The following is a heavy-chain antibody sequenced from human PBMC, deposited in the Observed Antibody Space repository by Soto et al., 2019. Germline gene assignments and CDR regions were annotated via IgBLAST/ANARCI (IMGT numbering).Heavy chain of an antibody. J-gene: IGHJ2*01. V-gene: IGHV4-31*03. CDR1: GGSISSGGYY. Sequence: QVQLQESGPGLVKPSQTLSLTCTVSGGSISSGGYYWSWIRQHPGKGLEWIGYIYYSGSTYYNPSLKSRVTISLDTSKNQFSLKLSSVTAADTAVYYCARDCGGDCVWYFDLWGRGTLVTVSS. CDR3: ARDCGGDCVWYFDL. CDR2: IYYSGST. D-gene: IGHD2-21*02.